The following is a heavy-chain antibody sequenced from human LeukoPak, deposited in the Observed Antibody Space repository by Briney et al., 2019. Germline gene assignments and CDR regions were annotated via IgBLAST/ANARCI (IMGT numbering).Heavy chain of an antibody. CDR3: ARQGTGYSSSWYDY. CDR1: GGSISSGSYY. CDR2: IYYSGST. J-gene: IGHJ4*02. V-gene: IGHV4-39*01. D-gene: IGHD6-13*01. Sequence: SQTLSLTCTVSGGSISSGSYYWGRIRQPPGKGLEWIGSIYYSGSTYYNPSLKSRVTISVDTSKNQFSLKPSSVTAADTAVYYCARQGTGYSSSWYDYWGQGTLVTVSS.